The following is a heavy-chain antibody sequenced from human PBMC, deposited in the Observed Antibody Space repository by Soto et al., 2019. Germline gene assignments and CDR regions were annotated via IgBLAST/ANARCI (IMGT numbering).Heavy chain of an antibody. V-gene: IGHV4-39*01. CDR2: INYSGST. D-gene: IGHD1-7*01. Sequence: TLSLTCTVSGDSISSSSYYWGWIRQPPGKGLEWIGSINYSGSTYYNPSLKSRVTIFVDTSKNQFSLKLSSVTAADTAVYYCAGTTSHQWYYMDVRGKRTTVTVSS. CDR1: GDSISSSSYY. J-gene: IGHJ6*03. CDR3: AGTTSHQWYYMDV.